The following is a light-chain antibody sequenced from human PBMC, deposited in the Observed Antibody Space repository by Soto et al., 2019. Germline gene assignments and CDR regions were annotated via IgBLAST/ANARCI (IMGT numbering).Light chain of an antibody. J-gene: IGKJ1*01. Sequence: EIVLAQSPKPLSLSPGERSTLSCMASQSVSSSYLAWYQQKPGQAPRLLIYGASSRATGIPDRFSGSGSGTDFTLTISRLEPEDFAVYYCQQYGSSPQTFGQGTKV. CDR2: GAS. CDR3: QQYGSSPQT. CDR1: QSVSSSY. V-gene: IGKV3-20*01.